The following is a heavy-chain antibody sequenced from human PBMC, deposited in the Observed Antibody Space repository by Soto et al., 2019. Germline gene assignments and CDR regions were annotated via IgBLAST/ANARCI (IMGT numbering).Heavy chain of an antibody. Sequence: EVQLLESGGGLVQPGGSLRLSCAASGFTFSTYSMTWVRQAPGKGLEWVSTIRDSGHTTHYADSVRGGFAISRDNSKNTLFLQMNSLRAEDTAVYYCARVKAQILSSGWYGGDDIWGQGTMVTVSS. CDR3: ARVKAQILSSGWYGGDDI. V-gene: IGHV3-23*01. D-gene: IGHD6-19*01. CDR1: GFTFSTYS. CDR2: IRDSGHTT. J-gene: IGHJ3*02.